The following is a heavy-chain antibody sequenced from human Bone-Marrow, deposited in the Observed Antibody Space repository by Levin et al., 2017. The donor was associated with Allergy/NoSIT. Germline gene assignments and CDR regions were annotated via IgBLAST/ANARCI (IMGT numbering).Heavy chain of an antibody. CDR3: ARLMVYAPSYFYYGMDV. D-gene: IGHD2-8*01. CDR2: IIPIFGTA. V-gene: IGHV1-69*13. J-gene: IGHJ6*02. CDR1: GGTFSSYA. Sequence: SVKVSCKASGGTFSSYAINWVRQAPGQGLEWMGGIIPIFGTANYAQKFQGRVTITADESTSTAYMGLSSLRSEDTAMYYCARLMVYAPSYFYYGMDVWGQGTTVTVSS.